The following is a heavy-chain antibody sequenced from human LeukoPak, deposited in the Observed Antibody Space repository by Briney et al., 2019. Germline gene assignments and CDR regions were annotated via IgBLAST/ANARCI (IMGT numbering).Heavy chain of an antibody. Sequence: ASVKVSCKASAYTFTDYYIHWVRQAPGQGLEWLGWINPKSGVTKYAQKFQGRVTMTRDTSTSTVYMELSSLRSEDTAVYHCARDGEMATMRGAFDIWGQGTMVTVSS. J-gene: IGHJ3*02. CDR1: AYTFTDYY. CDR3: ARDGEMATMRGAFDI. D-gene: IGHD5-24*01. V-gene: IGHV1-2*02. CDR2: INPKSGVT.